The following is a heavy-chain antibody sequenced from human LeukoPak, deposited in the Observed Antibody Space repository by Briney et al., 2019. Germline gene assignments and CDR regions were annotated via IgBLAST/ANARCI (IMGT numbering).Heavy chain of an antibody. CDR3: ATRAYYFDSSTYYFEG. CDR2: VHYSGST. D-gene: IGHD3-22*01. CDR1: GGSISSGGYY. J-gene: IGHJ4*02. V-gene: IGHV4-31*03. Sequence: SQTLSLTCTVSGGSISSGGYYWSWIRQHPGEGLEYIVYVHYSGSTFYNPSLKSRVAISIDTSENQFSLRLSSVAAADTAVYYCATRAYYFDSSTYYFEGWGQGTLVTVSS.